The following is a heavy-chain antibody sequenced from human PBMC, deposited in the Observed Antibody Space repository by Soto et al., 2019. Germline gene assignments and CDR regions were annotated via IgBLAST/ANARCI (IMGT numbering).Heavy chain of an antibody. Sequence: QVQLQQWGAGLLKPSETLSLTCAVYGGSFSGYYWSWIRQPPGKGLEWIGEINHSGSTNYNPSLKRRVTISVDTSKNQFSLKLSSVTAADTAVYYCARVPSCPAESLYYYYYMDVWGKGTTVTVSS. D-gene: IGHD2-15*01. J-gene: IGHJ6*03. CDR1: GGSFSGYY. CDR3: ARVPSCPAESLYYYYYMDV. CDR2: INHSGST. V-gene: IGHV4-34*01.